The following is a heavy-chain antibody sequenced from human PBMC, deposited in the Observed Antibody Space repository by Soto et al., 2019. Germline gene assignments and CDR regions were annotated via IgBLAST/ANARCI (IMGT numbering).Heavy chain of an antibody. CDR2: IYPGDSDT. Sequence: PGESLKISCKGSGYNFNTYWIDWVRQVPGKGLEWMGIIYPGDSDTKYSPSFQGQVTISADKSINTAYLQWSSLKASDTAMYYCARHPAFAAAQPYLDYWGQGTLVTVSS. CDR3: ARHPAFAAAQPYLDY. J-gene: IGHJ4*02. V-gene: IGHV5-51*01. CDR1: GYNFNTYW. D-gene: IGHD6-13*01.